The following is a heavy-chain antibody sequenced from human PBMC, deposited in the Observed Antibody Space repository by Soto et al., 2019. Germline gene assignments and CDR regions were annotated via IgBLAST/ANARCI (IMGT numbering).Heavy chain of an antibody. V-gene: IGHV3-23*01. D-gene: IGHD1-26*01. Sequence: APGKGLEWVSTISGGGRSTYYADSVKGRFTISRDNSKNTLYLQMNSLRAEDTALYYCAKTGWELQAPDYWGKGTLVTVSS. CDR2: ISGGGRST. CDR3: AKTGWELQAPDY. J-gene: IGHJ4*02.